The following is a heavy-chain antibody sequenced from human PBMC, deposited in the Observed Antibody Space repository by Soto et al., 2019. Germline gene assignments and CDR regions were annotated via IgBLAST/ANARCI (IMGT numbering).Heavy chain of an antibody. V-gene: IGHV4-30-4*01. Sequence: SETLSLTCTVSGGSISSGDHYWSWIRQPPGKGLEWIGYISYSGSTYYNPSPSLKSRVIISVDTSKNQFSLKLSSVTAADTAVYYCARDRFYGSGKPVDYWGQGTPVTVSS. CDR1: GGSISSGDHY. D-gene: IGHD3-10*01. CDR2: ISYSGST. CDR3: ARDRFYGSGKPVDY. J-gene: IGHJ4*02.